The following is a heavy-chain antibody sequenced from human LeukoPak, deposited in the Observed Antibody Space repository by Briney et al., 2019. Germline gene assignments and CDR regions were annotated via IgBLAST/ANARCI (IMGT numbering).Heavy chain of an antibody. V-gene: IGHV4-59*01. CDR2: IYYSGST. CDR3: ARGGDLLNQYFYYYYMDV. D-gene: IGHD1-26*01. CDR1: GGSISSYY. J-gene: IGHJ6*03. Sequence: SETLSLTCTVSGGSISSYYWSWIRQPPGKGLEWIGYIYYSGSTNYNPSLKSRVTISVDTSKNQFPLKLSSVTAADTAVYYCARGGDLLNQYFYYYYMDVWGKGTTVTVSS.